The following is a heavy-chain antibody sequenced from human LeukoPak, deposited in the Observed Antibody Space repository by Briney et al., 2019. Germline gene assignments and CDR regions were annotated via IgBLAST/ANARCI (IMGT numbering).Heavy chain of an antibody. CDR3: ARVLTYYDILTGYSTYYFDY. V-gene: IGHV1-46*01. Sequence: GASVKVSCKASGYTFTSYYMHWVRQAPGQGLEWMGIINPSGGSTSYAQKFQGRVTMTRDTSTSTVYMELSSLRSGDTAVYYCARVLTYYDILTGYSTYYFDYWGQGTLVTVSS. CDR2: INPSGGST. D-gene: IGHD3-9*01. CDR1: GYTFTSYY. J-gene: IGHJ4*02.